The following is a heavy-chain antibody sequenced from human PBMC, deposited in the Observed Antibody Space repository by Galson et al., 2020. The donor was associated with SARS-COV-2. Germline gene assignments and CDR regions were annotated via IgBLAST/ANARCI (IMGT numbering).Heavy chain of an antibody. D-gene: IGHD6-25*01. V-gene: IGHV3-21*01. J-gene: IGHJ6*02. Sequence: AGGSLRLSCVVSGFTFATYSMSWVRQAPGKGLEWVSSISSGSSYIYYADSVKGRITISRDNAKNSLFLQMSSLRAEDTAVYYCAREGGYNTQDGMDVWGQGTTVTVSS. CDR3: AREGGYNTQDGMDV. CDR2: ISSGSSYI. CDR1: GFTFATYS.